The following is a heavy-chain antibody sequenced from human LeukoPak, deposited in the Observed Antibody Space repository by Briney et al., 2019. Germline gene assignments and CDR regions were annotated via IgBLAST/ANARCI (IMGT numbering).Heavy chain of an antibody. CDR2: INPSGGST. D-gene: IGHD5-18*01. CDR3: ARFSYGGGGYFDY. Sequence: ASVKVSCKASGYTFTNYYMHWVRQAPGQGLEWMGIINPSGGSTSYAQKLQGRVTMTRDTSTSTVYMELSSLRSEDTGVYYCARFSYGGGGYFDYWGQGTLVTVSS. CDR1: GYTFTNYY. V-gene: IGHV1-46*03. J-gene: IGHJ4*02.